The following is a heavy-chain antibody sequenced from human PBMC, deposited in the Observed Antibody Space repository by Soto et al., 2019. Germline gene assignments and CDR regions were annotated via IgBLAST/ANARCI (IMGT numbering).Heavy chain of an antibody. D-gene: IGHD2-2*01. Sequence: EVQLVQSGAEVKKPGESLKISCKGSGYSFTSYWIGWVRQMPGKGLEWMGIIYPGDSDTRYSPSFQGQVTISADKSLSAAFLQWSSLKASDIALYYCVRRGYCSSTSCQAGREFDYWGHGTLVTVSS. CDR1: GYSFTSYW. V-gene: IGHV5-51*03. CDR2: IYPGDSDT. J-gene: IGHJ4*01. CDR3: VRRGYCSSTSCQAGREFDY.